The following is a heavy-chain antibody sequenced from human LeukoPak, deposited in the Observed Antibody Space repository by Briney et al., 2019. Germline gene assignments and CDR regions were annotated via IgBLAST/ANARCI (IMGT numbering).Heavy chain of an antibody. CDR1: GYSISSGYY. V-gene: IGHV4-38-2*02. CDR3: ARAYCVGDCTVLHIYFDN. Sequence: SETLSLTCSVSGYSISSGYYWGWIRQPPGKGLEWIGSIYHSGNTDYNPSLKSRVTISRDTSKNQFSLNLSSVTAADTAVYYCARAYCVGDCTVLHIYFDNWGQGTLVTVSS. J-gene: IGHJ4*02. CDR2: IYHSGNT. D-gene: IGHD2-21*02.